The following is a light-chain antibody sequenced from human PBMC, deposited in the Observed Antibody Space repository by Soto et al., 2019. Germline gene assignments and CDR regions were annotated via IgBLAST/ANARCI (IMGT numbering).Light chain of an antibody. V-gene: IGLV2-14*01. CDR3: SSYTSSSTYVV. J-gene: IGLJ2*01. CDR2: EVS. CDR1: SSDVGGYNY. Sequence: QSVLTQPASVSGSPGQSITISCTGTSSDVGGYNYVSWYQQHPGKAPKLMIYEVSNRPSGVSNRFSGSKSGNTASLTISGLQAEDEADYYCSSYTSSSTYVVFGGGNKLTVL.